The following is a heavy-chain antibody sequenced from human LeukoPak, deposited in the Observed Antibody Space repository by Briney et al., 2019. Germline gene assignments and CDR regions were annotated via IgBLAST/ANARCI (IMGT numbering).Heavy chain of an antibody. J-gene: IGHJ4*02. V-gene: IGHV5-51*01. CDR2: IYPGDSDT. D-gene: IGHD3-22*01. Sequence: GESVKISCKGSGYSFTSYWIGWVRQMPGKGLEWMGIIYPGDSDTRYSPSFQGQVTISADKSISTAYLQWSSLKASDTAMYYCARQLGDYYDSSGFDYWGQGTLVTFS. CDR1: GYSFTSYW. CDR3: ARQLGDYYDSSGFDY.